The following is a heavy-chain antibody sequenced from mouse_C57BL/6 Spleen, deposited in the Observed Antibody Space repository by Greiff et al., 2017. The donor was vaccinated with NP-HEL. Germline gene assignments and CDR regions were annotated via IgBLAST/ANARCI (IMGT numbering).Heavy chain of an antibody. D-gene: IGHD2-4*01. Sequence: QVQLQQSGPELVKPGASVKISCKASGYAFSSSWMNWVKQRPGKGLEWIGRIYPGDGDTNYNGKFKGKATLTADKSSSTAYMQLSSLTSEDSAVYFCARGRDYETVRYFDVWGTGTTVTVSS. V-gene: IGHV1-82*01. CDR1: GYAFSSSW. CDR2: IYPGDGDT. CDR3: ARGRDYETVRYFDV. J-gene: IGHJ1*03.